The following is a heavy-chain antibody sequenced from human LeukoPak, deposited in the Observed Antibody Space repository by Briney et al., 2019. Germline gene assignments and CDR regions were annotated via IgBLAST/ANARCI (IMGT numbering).Heavy chain of an antibody. CDR1: GYTFTSYD. CDR2: MNPNSGNT. Sequence: ASVKVSFKASGYTFTSYDINWLRQATGQGREWMGWMNPNSGNTGYAQKFQGRVTMTRNTSISTAYMELSSLRSEDTAVYYCARAYDFWSGRKTFDHWGQGTLVTVSS. CDR3: ARAYDFWSGRKTFDH. V-gene: IGHV1-8*01. J-gene: IGHJ5*02. D-gene: IGHD3-3*01.